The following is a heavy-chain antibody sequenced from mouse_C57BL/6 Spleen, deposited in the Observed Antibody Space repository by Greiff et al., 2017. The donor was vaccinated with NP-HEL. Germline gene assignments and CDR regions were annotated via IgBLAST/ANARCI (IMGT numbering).Heavy chain of an antibody. CDR3: ARSNYYGNRWFAY. CDR1: GYTFTDYN. CDR2: INPNNGGT. Sequence: VQLKESGPELVKPGASVKIPCKASGYTFTDYNMDWVKQSHGKSLEWIGDINPNNGGTIYNQKFKGKATLTVDKSSSTAYMELRSLTSEDTAVYYCARSNYYGNRWFAYWGQGTLVTVSA. D-gene: IGHD1-1*01. V-gene: IGHV1-18*01. J-gene: IGHJ3*01.